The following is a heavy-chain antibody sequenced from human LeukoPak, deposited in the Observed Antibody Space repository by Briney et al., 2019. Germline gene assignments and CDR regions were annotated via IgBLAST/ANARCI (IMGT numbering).Heavy chain of an antibody. D-gene: IGHD3-3*01. CDR2: IYYSGST. V-gene: IGHV4-59*01. J-gene: IGHJ3*02. CDR1: GGSISSYY. Sequence: NASETLSLTCTVSGGSISSYYWSWIRQPPGKGLEWIGYIYYSGSTNYNPSLKSRVTISVDTSKNQFSLKLSSVTAADTAVYYCARAVSCYDFWSGYSDAFDIWGQGTMVTVSS. CDR3: ARAVSCYDFWSGYSDAFDI.